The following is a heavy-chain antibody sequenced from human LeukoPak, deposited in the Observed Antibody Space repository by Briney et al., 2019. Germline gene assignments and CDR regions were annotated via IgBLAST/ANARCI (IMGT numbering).Heavy chain of an antibody. J-gene: IGHJ4*02. CDR2: INSDGSVT. CDR1: GFTFSSYW. V-gene: IGHV3-74*01. CDR3: TRATGSFYGLGY. Sequence: GGSLRLSCAASGFTFSSYWMHWVRQAPGKGLLWVSRINSDGSVTTYADSVKGRFTISRENAKNTLYLQMNSLRAEDTAVYYCTRATGSFYGLGYWGQGTLVTVSS. D-gene: IGHD1-26*01.